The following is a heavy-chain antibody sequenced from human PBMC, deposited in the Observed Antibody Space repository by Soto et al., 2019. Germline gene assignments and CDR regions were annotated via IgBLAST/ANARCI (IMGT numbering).Heavy chain of an antibody. CDR1: GGTFSSYA. CDR2: SIPIFGTA. D-gene: IGHD3-10*01. J-gene: IGHJ4*02. V-gene: IGHV1-69*01. Sequence: QVQLVQSGAEVKKPGSSVKVSCKASGGTFSSYAISWVRQAPGQGLEWMGGSIPIFGTANYAQKFQGRVTITADESTSTAYTELSSLRSEDTAVYYCARRGLYHRGCDYWGQGTLVTVSS. CDR3: ARRGLYHRGCDY.